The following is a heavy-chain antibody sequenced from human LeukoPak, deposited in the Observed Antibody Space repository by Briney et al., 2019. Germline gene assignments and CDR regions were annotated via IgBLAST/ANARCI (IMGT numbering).Heavy chain of an antibody. Sequence: SETLSLTCAVYGGSFSGYYWSWIRQPPGKGLEWIGEINHSGGTNYNPSLKSRVTISVDTSKNQFSLKLSSVTAADTAVYYCAREGGTTIWFDPWGQGTLVTVSS. CDR1: GGSFSGYY. D-gene: IGHD1-7*01. V-gene: IGHV4-34*01. J-gene: IGHJ5*02. CDR3: AREGGTTIWFDP. CDR2: INHSGGT.